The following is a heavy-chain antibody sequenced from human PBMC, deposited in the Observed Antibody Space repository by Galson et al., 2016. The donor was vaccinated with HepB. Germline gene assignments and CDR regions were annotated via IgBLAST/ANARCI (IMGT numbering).Heavy chain of an antibody. Sequence: SLRLSCAASGFTFSGYSMNWVRQAPGKGLEWISYISSGSSSIYYADSVKGRFTISRDNAKNSLYLQMNSLRAEDTAVYYCAREAILVLRGPNHDAFDIWGQGTMVTVSS. D-gene: IGHD3-22*01. CDR3: AREAILVLRGPNHDAFDI. J-gene: IGHJ3*02. CDR1: GFTFSGYS. CDR2: ISSGSSSI. V-gene: IGHV3-48*01.